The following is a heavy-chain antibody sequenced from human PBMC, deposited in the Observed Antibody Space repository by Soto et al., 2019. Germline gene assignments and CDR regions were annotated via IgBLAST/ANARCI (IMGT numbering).Heavy chain of an antibody. CDR3: ARDPHKYYDFWSGSFYYYGMDV. D-gene: IGHD3-3*01. V-gene: IGHV1-2*02. CDR2: INPNSGGT. Sequence: GASVKVSCKASGYTFTGYYMHWVRQAPGQGLEWMGWINPNSGGTNYAQKFQGRVTMTRDTSISTAYMELSGLRSDDTAVYYCARDPHKYYDFWSGSFYYYGMDVWGQGTTVTVSS. CDR1: GYTFTGYY. J-gene: IGHJ6*02.